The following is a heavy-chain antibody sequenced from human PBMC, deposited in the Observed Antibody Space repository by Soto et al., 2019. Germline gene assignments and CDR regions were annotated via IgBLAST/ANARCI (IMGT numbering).Heavy chain of an antibody. Sequence: PSETLSLTCTVSGDSITSNSYFWAWIRQPPGKGLEWIGSIYYSGTTYYNPSLKSRVTISVDRSKSRFSLKLSSVTAADTAVYYCERHFSVYYFDYWGQGALVTVS. CDR1: GDSITSNSYF. J-gene: IGHJ4*02. CDR3: ERHFSVYYFDY. V-gene: IGHV4-39*01. CDR2: IYYSGTT.